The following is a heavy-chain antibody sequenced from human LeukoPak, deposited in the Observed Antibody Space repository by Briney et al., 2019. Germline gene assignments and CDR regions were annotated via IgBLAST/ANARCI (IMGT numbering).Heavy chain of an antibody. J-gene: IGHJ4*02. CDR1: GGSFSGYY. CDR2: INHSGST. CDR3: ARHTRLVRGVTHFDY. Sequence: SETLSLTCAVYGGSFSGYYWSWIRQPPGKGLEWIGEINHSGSTNYNPSLKSRVTISVDTSKNQFSLKLSSVTAADTAVYYCARHTRLVRGVTHFDYWGQGTLVTVSS. D-gene: IGHD3-10*01. V-gene: IGHV4-34*01.